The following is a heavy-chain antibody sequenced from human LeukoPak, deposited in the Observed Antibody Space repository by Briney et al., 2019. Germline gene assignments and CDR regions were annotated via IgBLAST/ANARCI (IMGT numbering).Heavy chain of an antibody. V-gene: IGHV1-69*04. D-gene: IGHD3-3*01. CDR3: ARYEPVTIFPYGPYAEYFQH. CDR1: GGTFSSYA. J-gene: IGHJ1*01. CDR2: IIPILGIA. Sequence: ASVKVSCKASGGTFSSYAISWVRQAPGQGLEWMGRIIPILGIANYAQKFQGRVTITADKSTSTAYMELSSLRSEDTAVYYCARYEPVTIFPYGPYAEYFQHWGQGTLVTVSS.